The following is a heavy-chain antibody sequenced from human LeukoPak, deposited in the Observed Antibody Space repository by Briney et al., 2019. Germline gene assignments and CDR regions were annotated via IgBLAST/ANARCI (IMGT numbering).Heavy chain of an antibody. V-gene: IGHV3-23*01. CDR2: ISGSGSST. D-gene: IGHD6-6*01. J-gene: IGHJ2*01. Sequence: PGGSLRLSCAASGFTFSGYAMNWVRQAPGKGLEWVSVISGSGSSTYYADSVEGRFTIPRDNSMNTLYLQMNSLRAEDTAVYYCAKDRGSSSSDWYFDLWGRGTVVTVSS. CDR3: AKDRGSSSSDWYFDL. CDR1: GFTFSGYA.